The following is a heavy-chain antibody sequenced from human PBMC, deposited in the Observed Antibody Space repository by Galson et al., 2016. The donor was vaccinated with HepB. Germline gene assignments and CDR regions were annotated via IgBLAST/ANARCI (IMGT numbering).Heavy chain of an antibody. CDR2: IKTDGSET. J-gene: IGHJ4*02. D-gene: IGHD1-26*01. CDR1: GFTFGSYW. CDR3: ARGDKWGWDY. V-gene: IGHV3-7*03. Sequence: SLRLTCAASGFTFGSYWMGWVRQAPGRGLEWLANIKTDGSETHYVDSVEGRSTISRDNAKNSMYLQMSGLRTEDTAVYYCARGDKWGWDYWGQGTLVTVSS.